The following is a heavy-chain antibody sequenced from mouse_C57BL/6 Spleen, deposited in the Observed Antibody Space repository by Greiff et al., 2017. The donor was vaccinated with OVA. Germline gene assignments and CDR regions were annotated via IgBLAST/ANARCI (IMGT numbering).Heavy chain of an antibody. J-gene: IGHJ4*01. CDR1: GYTFTSYW. CDR2: INPSNGGT. CDR3: ARWGIYYDDYYAMDY. D-gene: IGHD2-4*01. Sequence: QVQLQQPGTELVKPGASVKLSCKASGYTFTSYWMHWVKQRPGQGLEWIGNINPSNGGTNYNEKFKSKATLTVDKSSSTAYMQLSSLTSEDSAVYYCARWGIYYDDYYAMDYWGQGTSVTVSS. V-gene: IGHV1-53*01.